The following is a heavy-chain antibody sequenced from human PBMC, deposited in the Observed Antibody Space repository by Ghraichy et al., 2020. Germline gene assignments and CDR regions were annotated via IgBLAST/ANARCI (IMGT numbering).Heavy chain of an antibody. V-gene: IGHV3-21*01. CDR3: ARLISVAGRVEHAFEL. CDR2: ISGSSTYI. D-gene: IGHD6-19*01. CDR1: GFIFSDSS. Sequence: GGSLRLSCAASGFIFSDSSMNWVRQAPGKGLEWVSSISGSSTYIYYADSVKGRFTVSRDNAKTSVSLQMNSLRAEDTAVYYCARLISVAGRVEHAFELWGQGTLGTV. J-gene: IGHJ3*01.